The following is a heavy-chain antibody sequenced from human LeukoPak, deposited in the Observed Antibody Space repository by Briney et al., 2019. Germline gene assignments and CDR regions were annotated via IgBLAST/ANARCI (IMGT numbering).Heavy chain of an antibody. CDR3: ARAPTRYLRYGYFDY. CDR1: GFTFSDSA. D-gene: IGHD4-17*01. Sequence: GGSLRLSCAGSGFTFSDSAINWVRQAPGKGLEWVSSINNIATHSYYAASVKGRFSISRDDAKNSVYLQMHSLGAEDTAIYYCARAPTRYLRYGYFDYWGQGAHVTVSS. CDR2: INNIATHS. J-gene: IGHJ4*02. V-gene: IGHV3-21*01.